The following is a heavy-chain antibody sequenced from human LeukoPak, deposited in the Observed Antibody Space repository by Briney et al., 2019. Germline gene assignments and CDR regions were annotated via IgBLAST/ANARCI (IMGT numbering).Heavy chain of an antibody. CDR2: IKEDGSQR. V-gene: IGHV3-7*01. D-gene: IGHD6-13*01. CDR3: ARDRGYNSFDY. J-gene: IGHJ4*02. CDR1: GYTFSRLW. Sequence: GGSLRLSCAASGYTFSRLWMRWVRQAPGKGLEWVANIKEDGSQRLYVDSVKGRFTISRDNAMNSVFLQMISLRAEDTAVYYCARDRGYNSFDYWGQGTLGTVSA.